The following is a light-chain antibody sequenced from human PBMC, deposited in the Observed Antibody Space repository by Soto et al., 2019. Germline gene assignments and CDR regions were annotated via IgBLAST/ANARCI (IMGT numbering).Light chain of an antibody. Sequence: DIQMTQSPSSLSASVGDRVTITCRASQRISSYLNWYQQKPGKAPKLLIYAASSLQSGVPSRFSGSGSGTHFTLTISSLQPEDFATYYCQQSYSTPPTFGQGTKVEIK. CDR1: QRISSY. CDR3: QQSYSTPPT. CDR2: AAS. V-gene: IGKV1-39*01. J-gene: IGKJ1*01.